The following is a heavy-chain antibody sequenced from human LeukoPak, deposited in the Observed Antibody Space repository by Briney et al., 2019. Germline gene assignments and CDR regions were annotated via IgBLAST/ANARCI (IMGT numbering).Heavy chain of an antibody. D-gene: IGHD6-13*01. CDR3: ARDYEPGRIEAAGYNWFDP. CDR2: ISSSSSYI. J-gene: IGHJ5*02. Sequence: GGSLRLSCAASGFTFSSYSMNWVRQAPGKGLEWVSSISSSSSYIYYADSVKGRFTISRDNAKNSLYLQMNSLRAEDTAVYYCARDYEPGRIEAAGYNWFDPWGQGTLVTVSS. CDR1: GFTFSSYS. V-gene: IGHV3-21*01.